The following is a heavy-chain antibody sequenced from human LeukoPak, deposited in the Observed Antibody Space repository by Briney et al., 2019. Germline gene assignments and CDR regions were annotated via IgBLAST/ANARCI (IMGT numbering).Heavy chain of an antibody. CDR1: GGSFSGYY. Sequence: SETLSLTCAVYGGSFSGYYWSWIRQPPGKGLEWIGEINHSGSTNYNPSLKSRVTIPVDTSKNQFSLKLSSVTAADTAVYYCARGRSPMVRGVKGYWGQGTLVTVSS. D-gene: IGHD3-10*01. CDR3: ARGRSPMVRGVKGY. J-gene: IGHJ4*02. V-gene: IGHV4-34*01. CDR2: INHSGST.